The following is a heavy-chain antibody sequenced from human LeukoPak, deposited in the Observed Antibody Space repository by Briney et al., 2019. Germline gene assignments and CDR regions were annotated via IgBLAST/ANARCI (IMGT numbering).Heavy chain of an antibody. CDR2: IYHSGST. Sequence: SGTLSLTCAVSGGSISSSNWWSWVRQPPGKGLEWIGEIYHSGSTNYNPSLKSRVTISVDKSKNQFSLKLSSVTAADTAVYYCARWSIAEAGTIDPWGQGTLVTVSS. J-gene: IGHJ5*02. V-gene: IGHV4-4*02. CDR1: GGSISSSNW. D-gene: IGHD6-19*01. CDR3: ARWSIAEAGTIDP.